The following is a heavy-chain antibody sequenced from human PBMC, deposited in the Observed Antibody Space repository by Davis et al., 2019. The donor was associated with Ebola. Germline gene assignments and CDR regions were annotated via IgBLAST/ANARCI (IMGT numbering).Heavy chain of an antibody. J-gene: IGHJ5*02. CDR1: GFTFSSYA. D-gene: IGHD2-2*01. Sequence: GESLKISCAASGFTFSSYAMSWVRQAPGKGLEWVSAISGSGGSTYYADSVKGRFTISRDNSKNTLYLQMNSLRAEDTAVYYRAKWGYCSSTSCSDNWFDPWGQGTLVTVSS. CDR2: ISGSGGST. V-gene: IGHV3-23*01. CDR3: AKWGYCSSTSCSDNWFDP.